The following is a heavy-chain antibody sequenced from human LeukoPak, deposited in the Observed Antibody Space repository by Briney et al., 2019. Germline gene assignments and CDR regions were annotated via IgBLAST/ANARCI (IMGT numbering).Heavy chain of an antibody. CDR1: GYSISSGYY. J-gene: IGHJ4*02. V-gene: IGHV4-38-2*02. D-gene: IGHD3-9*01. CDR3: ARGPYDILTGYYIDY. CDR2: IYHSGST. Sequence: PSETLSLTCTVSGYSISSGYYWGWIRQPPGKGLEWIGSIYHSGSTYYIPSLKSRVTISVDTSKNQFSLKLSSVTAADTAVYYCARGPYDILTGYYIDYWGQGTLVTVSS.